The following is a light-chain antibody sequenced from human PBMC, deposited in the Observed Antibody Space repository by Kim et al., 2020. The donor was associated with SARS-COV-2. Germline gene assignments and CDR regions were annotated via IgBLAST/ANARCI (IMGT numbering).Light chain of an antibody. V-gene: IGKV1-5*03. Sequence: ASVGDRITITCRASQSISSWLAWYQQKPGKAPKVLIYKASSLESGVPSRFSGSGSGTEFTLTISSLQPDDFATYYCQQYNSYPWTFGLGTKVDIK. CDR1: QSISSW. J-gene: IGKJ1*01. CDR2: KAS. CDR3: QQYNSYPWT.